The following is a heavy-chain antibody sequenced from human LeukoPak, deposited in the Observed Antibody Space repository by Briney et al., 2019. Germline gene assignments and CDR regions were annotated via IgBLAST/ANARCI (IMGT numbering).Heavy chain of an antibody. D-gene: IGHD2-15*01. Sequence: GGSLRLSCSASGFPFSSYAMHWVRQAPGKGLEYVSAISDSGGSTYYADSVKGRFTISRDNSKNTLYLQMSSLRAEDTAVYFCVRGYSFGPYGMDVWAKGPRPPSP. CDR3: VRGYSFGPYGMDV. CDR1: GFPFSSYA. V-gene: IGHV3-64D*09. CDR2: ISDSGGST. J-gene: IGHJ6*02.